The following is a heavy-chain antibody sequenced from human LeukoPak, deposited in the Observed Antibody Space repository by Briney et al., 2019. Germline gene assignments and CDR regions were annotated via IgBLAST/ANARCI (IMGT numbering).Heavy chain of an antibody. Sequence: GGSLRLSCAASGFTFSAYSMNWVRQAPGKGLEWVSSISSSGSYIYYADSVKGRFIISRDNAKNSLYLQMYSLRAEDTAVYYCARWHPLALDSWGQGTLVTVSS. J-gene: IGHJ4*02. D-gene: IGHD6-13*01. V-gene: IGHV3-21*01. CDR3: ARWHPLALDS. CDR1: GFTFSAYS. CDR2: ISSSGSYI.